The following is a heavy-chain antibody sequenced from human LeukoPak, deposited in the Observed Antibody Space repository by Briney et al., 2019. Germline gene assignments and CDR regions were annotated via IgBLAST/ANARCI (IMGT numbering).Heavy chain of an antibody. CDR2: INPSGGST. CDR1: GYTFTSYY. J-gene: IGHJ4*02. CDR3: ARGRLGIVVVPAAILY. D-gene: IGHD2-2*01. V-gene: IGHV1-46*01. Sequence: ASVKVSCKASGYTFTSYYMHWVRQAPGQGLKWMGIINPSGGSTSYAQKFQGRVTMTRDMSTSTVYMELSSLRSEDTAVYYCARGRLGIVVVPAAILYWGQGTLVTVSS.